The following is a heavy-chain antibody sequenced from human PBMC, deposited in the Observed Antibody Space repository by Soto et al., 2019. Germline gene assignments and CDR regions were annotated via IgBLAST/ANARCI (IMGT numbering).Heavy chain of an antibody. CDR3: ARESGPLGVGITGTTFDY. J-gene: IGHJ4*02. CDR2: ISSSSSTI. Sequence: EVQLVESGGGLVQPGGSLRLSCAASGFTFSSYSMNWVRQAPGKGLEWVSYISSSSSTIYYADSVKGRFTISRDNAKNSLYLQMNSLRAEDTAVYYCARESGPLGVGITGTTFDYWGQGTLVTVSS. CDR1: GFTFSSYS. V-gene: IGHV3-48*01. D-gene: IGHD1-7*01.